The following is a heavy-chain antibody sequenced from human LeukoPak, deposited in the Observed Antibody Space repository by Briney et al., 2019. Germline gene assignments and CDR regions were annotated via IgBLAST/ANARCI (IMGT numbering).Heavy chain of an antibody. V-gene: IGHV4-59*08. CDR1: GGSISSYY. CDR2: IHYSGNS. D-gene: IGHD3-10*01. Sequence: SETLSLTCSVSGGSISSYYWSWIRQPPGKGLEWIGYIHYSGNSNYNPSLKSRVTISVDTSKNQFSLKLSSVTAADTAVYYCARRITMVRGVIRADYFDYWGQGTLVTVSS. J-gene: IGHJ4*02. CDR3: ARRITMVRGVIRADYFDY.